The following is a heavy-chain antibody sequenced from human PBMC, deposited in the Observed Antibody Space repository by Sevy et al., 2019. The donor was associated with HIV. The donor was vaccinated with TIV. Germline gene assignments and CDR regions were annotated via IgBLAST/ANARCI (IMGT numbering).Heavy chain of an antibody. CDR2: ISGSGVST. Sequence: GGSLGLSCAASGFTFSSYDMSWVRQAPGKGLEWVSVISGSGVSTYYADSVKGRFTISRDNSKNTLYLQLNSLRAEDTAVYYCAKSMGGFDAFDIWGQGTMVTVSS. V-gene: IGHV3-23*01. D-gene: IGHD6-25*01. CDR3: AKSMGGFDAFDI. J-gene: IGHJ3*02. CDR1: GFTFSSYD.